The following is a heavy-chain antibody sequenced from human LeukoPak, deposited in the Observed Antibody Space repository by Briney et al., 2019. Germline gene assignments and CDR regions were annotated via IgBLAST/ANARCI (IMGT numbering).Heavy chain of an antibody. J-gene: IGHJ5*02. CDR1: GYTFTSYY. D-gene: IGHD6-19*01. V-gene: IGHV1-46*01. CDR2: INPSGGST. CDR3: ARDGGTSGRGWYSFWFDP. Sequence: ASVKVSCKASGYTFTSYYMHWVRQAPGQGLEWMGIINPSGGSTSYAQKFQGRVTMTRDMPTSTVYMELSSLRSEDTAVYYCARDGGTSGRGWYSFWFDPWGQGTLVTVSS.